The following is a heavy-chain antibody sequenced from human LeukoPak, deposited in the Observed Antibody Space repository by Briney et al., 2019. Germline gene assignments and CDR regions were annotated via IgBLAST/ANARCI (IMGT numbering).Heavy chain of an antibody. CDR2: IYYSGST. J-gene: IGHJ4*02. CDR1: GGSISSGGCY. CDR3: ARERSTQLWFFDY. D-gene: IGHD5-18*01. Sequence: PSQTLSLTCTVSGGSISSGGCYWSWIRQHPGKGLEWIGYIYYSGSTYYSPSLKSRVTISVDTSKNQFSLKLSSVTAADTAVYYCARERSTQLWFFDYWGQGTLVTVSS. V-gene: IGHV4-31*03.